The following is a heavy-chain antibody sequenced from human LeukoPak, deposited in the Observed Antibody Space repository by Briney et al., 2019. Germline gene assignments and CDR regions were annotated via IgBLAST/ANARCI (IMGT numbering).Heavy chain of an antibody. D-gene: IGHD2-21*01. CDR3: ARKGPEHLPTYFDH. CDR2: IYPSGNT. J-gene: IGHJ4*02. CDR1: GGSINSGSYS. V-gene: IGHV4-61*02. Sequence: PSQTLSLTCTVSGGSINSGSYSWSWIRQPAGKGLEWIGRIYPSGNTNYNPSLSGRVAISLDKSRNHFTLMVTAVTAADTAFYYCARKGPEHLPTYFDHWGRGILVTVSS.